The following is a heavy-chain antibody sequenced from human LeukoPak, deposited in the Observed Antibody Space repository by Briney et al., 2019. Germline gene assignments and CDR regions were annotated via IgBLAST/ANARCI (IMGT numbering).Heavy chain of an antibody. CDR2: IWYDGSNK. D-gene: IGHD3-22*01. J-gene: IGHJ4*02. V-gene: IGHV3-33*01. Sequence: PGRSLRLSCAASGFTFSSYGMHWVGQAPGKGLEWGAVIWYDGSNKYYADSVKGRFTISRDNSKNTLYLQMNSLRAEDTAVYYCARDGVDYYDSSGYYWVGYFDYWGQGTLVTVSS. CDR3: ARDGVDYYDSSGYYWVGYFDY. CDR1: GFTFSSYG.